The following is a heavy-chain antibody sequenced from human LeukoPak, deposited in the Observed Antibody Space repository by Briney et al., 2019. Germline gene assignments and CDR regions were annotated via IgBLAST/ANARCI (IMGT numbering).Heavy chain of an antibody. D-gene: IGHD2-2*01. Sequence: GGSLRLSCAASGFTVSSNYRSWVRQAPGKGLEWVSVIYSGGSTYYADSVKGRFTISRDNSKNTLYLQMNSLRAEDTAVYYCARAAYCSSTSCYEPYFDYWGQGTLVTVSS. V-gene: IGHV3-66*01. CDR3: ARAAYCSSTSCYEPYFDY. CDR1: GFTVSSNY. CDR2: IYSGGST. J-gene: IGHJ4*02.